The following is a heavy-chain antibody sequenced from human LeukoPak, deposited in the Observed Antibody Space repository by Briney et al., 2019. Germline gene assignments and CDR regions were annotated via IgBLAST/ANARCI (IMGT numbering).Heavy chain of an antibody. V-gene: IGHV3-15*01. CDR1: GFTFSNAW. CDR3: ARAGGEGSYSP. J-gene: IGHJ5*02. Sequence: GGSLRLSCAASGFTFSNAWMSWVRQAPGKGLEWVGRIKSKTDGGTTDYAAPVKGRFTISRDDSKNTLYLQMNSLRAKDTAVYYCARAGGEGSYSPWGQGTLVTVSS. D-gene: IGHD1-26*01. CDR2: IKSKTDGGTT.